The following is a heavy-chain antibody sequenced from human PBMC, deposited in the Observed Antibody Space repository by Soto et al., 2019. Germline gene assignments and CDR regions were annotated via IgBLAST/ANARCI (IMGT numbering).Heavy chain of an antibody. J-gene: IGHJ4*02. CDR1: GFTFSNAW. D-gene: IGHD1-26*01. CDR2: IKSKTDGGTT. CDR3: GWGDFFDY. Sequence: EVQLVESGGGLVKPGGSLRLSCAASGFTFSNAWMSWVRQAPGKGLEWVGRIKSKTDGGTTDYAAPVKGRFTISRDDSKNTLYLKINSLKPEDTAVYYCGWGDFFDYWGQGTLVTVSS. V-gene: IGHV3-15*01.